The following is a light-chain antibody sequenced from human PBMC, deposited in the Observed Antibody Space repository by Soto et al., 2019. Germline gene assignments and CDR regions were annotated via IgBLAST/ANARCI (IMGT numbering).Light chain of an antibody. Sequence: EIVMTQSPATLSVSPGERATLSCRASQSVSSNLAWYQQKPGQAPRLLIYGASTRATGIPARFSGSGSGTDFTLTISSLQSEDFAVYYCQQDNNWPLTFGQGTKLEIK. J-gene: IGKJ2*01. CDR2: GAS. CDR1: QSVSSN. CDR3: QQDNNWPLT. V-gene: IGKV3-15*01.